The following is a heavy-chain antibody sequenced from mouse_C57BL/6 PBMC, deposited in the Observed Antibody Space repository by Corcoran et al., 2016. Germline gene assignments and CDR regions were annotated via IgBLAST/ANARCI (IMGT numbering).Heavy chain of an antibody. CDR3: AREPYAMDY. CDR2: INPHSGEP. V-gene: IGHV9-4*01. Sequence: QIQLVQSGPELKKPGATVQISCKASGYTFTTAGMQWVQTMPGQGFKWIGWINPHSGEPKYAEDSKGRFTFSLESSASTAYLQISNLKNEDTATYFCAREPYAMDYWGQGTSVTVSS. J-gene: IGHJ4*01. CDR1: GYTFTTAG.